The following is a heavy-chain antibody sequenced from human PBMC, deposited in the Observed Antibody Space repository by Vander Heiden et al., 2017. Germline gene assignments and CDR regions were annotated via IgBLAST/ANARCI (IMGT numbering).Heavy chain of an antibody. CDR1: GYSFTSYW. Sequence: EVQLVQSGAEVKKPGESLKISCTGSGYSFTSYWIGWVRQMTGKGLEWMGIIYPGDSDTRYSPSFQGQVTISADKSISTADLKWSSMKASETAMYYCARHPQICRQQSSGWGDWGQGTLVTVYS. J-gene: IGHJ1*01. V-gene: IGHV5-51*01. D-gene: IGHD6-19*01. CDR3: ARHPQICRQQSSGWGD. CDR2: IYPGDSDT.